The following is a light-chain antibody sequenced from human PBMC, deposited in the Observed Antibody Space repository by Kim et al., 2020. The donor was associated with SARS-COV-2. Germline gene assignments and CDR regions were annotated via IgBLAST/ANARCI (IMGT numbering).Light chain of an antibody. Sequence: SPGERATLTCRASQSVSSSYLAWYQQKPGQAPRLLIYGASSRATGIPDRFSGSGSGTDFTLTISRQEPEDFAVYYCQQYGSSPLYTFGQGTKLEI. V-gene: IGKV3-20*01. J-gene: IGKJ2*01. CDR3: QQYGSSPLYT. CDR1: QSVSSSY. CDR2: GAS.